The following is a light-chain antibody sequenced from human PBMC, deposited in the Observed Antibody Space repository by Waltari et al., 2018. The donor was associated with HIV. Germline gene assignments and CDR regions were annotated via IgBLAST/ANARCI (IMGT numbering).Light chain of an antibody. Sequence: QSVLTQPPSVSAAPGQTVPISSPGSPSNIQNSFISWYQQFPGTAPRLLIHDNNQRPAAIPDRFSGSKSGTSATLDITGLQAGDEADYYCGTWDPNLSAGVFGGGTKVTVL. CDR1: PSNIQNSF. J-gene: IGLJ3*02. V-gene: IGLV1-51*01. CDR2: DNN. CDR3: GTWDPNLSAGV.